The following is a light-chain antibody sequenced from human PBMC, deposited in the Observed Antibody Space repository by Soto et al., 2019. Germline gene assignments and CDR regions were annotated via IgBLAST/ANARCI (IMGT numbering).Light chain of an antibody. J-gene: IGLJ1*01. V-gene: IGLV2-8*01. CDR3: SSYAGSNNFDV. CDR1: SSDVGGYNY. Sequence: QSALTQPPSASGSPGQSVTISCTGTSSDVGGYNYVSWYQQHPGKAPKLMIYEVSKRPPGVPDRFSGSKSGNTASLTVSGLQAGDEADYYCSSYAGSNNFDVFGTGTQLTVL. CDR2: EVS.